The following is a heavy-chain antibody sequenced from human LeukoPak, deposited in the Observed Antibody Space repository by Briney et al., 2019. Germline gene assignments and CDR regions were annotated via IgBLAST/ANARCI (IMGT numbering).Heavy chain of an antibody. CDR1: GFAFSTYD. Sequence: GGSLRLSCAASGFAFSTYDMHWVRQVTGIGLEWVTAIGTAGDTYYAGSVKGRFTISRENAKDSLYLQMNSLRAEDTALYYCARFGYGGKVDYWGQGTLVTVSS. CDR2: IGTAGDT. J-gene: IGHJ4*02. V-gene: IGHV3-13*04. CDR3: ARFGYGGKVDY. D-gene: IGHD4-23*01.